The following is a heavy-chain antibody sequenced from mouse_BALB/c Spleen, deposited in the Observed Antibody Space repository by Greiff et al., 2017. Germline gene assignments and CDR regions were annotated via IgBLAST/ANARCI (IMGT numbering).Heavy chain of an antibody. J-gene: IGHJ4*01. CDR1: GFSLTSYD. Sequence: VKLMESGPGLVAPSQSLSITCTVSGFSLTSYDISWIRQPPGKGLEWLGVIWTGGGTNYNSAFMSRLSISKDNSKSQVFLKMNSLQTDDTAIYYCVRVFSGTGAMDYWGQGTSVTVSS. V-gene: IGHV2-9-2*01. D-gene: IGHD4-1*01. CDR3: VRVFSGTGAMDY. CDR2: IWTGGGT.